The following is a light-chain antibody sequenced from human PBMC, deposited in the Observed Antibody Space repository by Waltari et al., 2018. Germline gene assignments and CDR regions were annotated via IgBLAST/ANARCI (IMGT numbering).Light chain of an antibody. CDR1: QYISGY. Sequence: DIQMTQSPSSLSASLGDRVNITCRASQYISGYVNWYQHKPGRVPKVLIYAASRLQSGIPLRFSGSGSGTDFTLTISSLQPEDFATYYCQQSYSNPLTFGGGTKVEIK. J-gene: IGKJ4*01. CDR2: AAS. CDR3: QQSYSNPLT. V-gene: IGKV1-39*01.